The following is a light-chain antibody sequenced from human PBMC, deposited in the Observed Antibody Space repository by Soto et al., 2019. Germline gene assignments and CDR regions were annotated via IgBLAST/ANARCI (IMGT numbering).Light chain of an antibody. CDR2: DAS. CDR3: QQRSNWPST. V-gene: IGKV3-11*01. J-gene: IGKJ4*01. Sequence: EIVLTQSPATLSLSPGERATLSCRASQSVSRYSAWYQQKPGQAPRLLIYDASSRATGIPARFSGSGSGTDFTLTITSLEPEDFAVYYCQQRSNWPSTFGGGTKVEI. CDR1: QSVSRY.